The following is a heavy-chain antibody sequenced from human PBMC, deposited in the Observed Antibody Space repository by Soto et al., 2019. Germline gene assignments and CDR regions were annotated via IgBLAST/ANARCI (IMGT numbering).Heavy chain of an antibody. CDR3: ARDRDIVVVPATDAFDI. J-gene: IGHJ3*02. V-gene: IGHV1-18*01. CDR2: IGAYNGNT. Sequence: GASVKVSCQASGYTFTSYGIRWVRKGPGQGLEWMGWIGAYNGNTNYAQKLQGRVTMTTDTSTSTAYMELRGLRSDDTAVYYCARDRDIVVVPATDAFDIWGQGTMVTVSS. CDR1: GYTFTSYG. D-gene: IGHD2-2*01.